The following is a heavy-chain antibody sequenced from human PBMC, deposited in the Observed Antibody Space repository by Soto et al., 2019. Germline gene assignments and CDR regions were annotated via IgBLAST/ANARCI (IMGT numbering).Heavy chain of an antibody. CDR1: GESITGYF. Sequence: QVRLQESGPGLVQPSETLSLTCSVSGESITGYFWSWIRQPPGKALEWIGHIYYAAISKYNPSLESRVTMSVDTTKNEFSLSLTSVTAADTAVYYCARPRDVAERGVRGHGWDFDVWGRGALVVVSS. D-gene: IGHD3-3*01. CDR2: IYYAAIS. J-gene: IGHJ2*01. CDR3: ARPRDVAERGVRGHGWDFDV. V-gene: IGHV4-59*08.